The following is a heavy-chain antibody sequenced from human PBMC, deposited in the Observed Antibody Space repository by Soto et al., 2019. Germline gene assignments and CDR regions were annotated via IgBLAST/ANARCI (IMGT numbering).Heavy chain of an antibody. J-gene: IGHJ4*02. CDR3: ATGSGSYYPIPSY. D-gene: IGHD1-26*01. V-gene: IGHV4-31*03. CDR1: CGSISSGGYY. CDR2: IYYSGST. Sequence: SETLSPPCTVSCGSISSGGYYWGWIRQHPGKGLEWIGYIYYSGSTYYNPSLKSRVTISVDTSKNQFSLKLSSVTAADTAVYYCATGSGSYYPIPSYWGQGALVTVSS.